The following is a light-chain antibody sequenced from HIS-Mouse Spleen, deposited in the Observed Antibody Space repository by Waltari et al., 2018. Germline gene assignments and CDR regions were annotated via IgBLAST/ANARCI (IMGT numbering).Light chain of an antibody. CDR3: QQLNSYPPT. CDR2: AAS. CDR1: QCISSY. J-gene: IGKJ1*01. V-gene: IGKV1-9*01. Sequence: DIQLTQSPYFLSASVGDRVTITCRASQCISSYLAWYQQKPGKAPKLLIYAASTVPSGVPSRFSGSGSGTEFTLTISSLQPEDFATYYCQQLNSYPPTFGQGTKVEIK.